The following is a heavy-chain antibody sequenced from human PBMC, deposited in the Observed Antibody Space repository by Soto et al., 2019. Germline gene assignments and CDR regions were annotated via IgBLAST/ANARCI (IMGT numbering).Heavy chain of an antibody. CDR3: ARGGTKAYFDY. V-gene: IGHV3-66*01. CDR2: IYSGDNT. Sequence: EVQLVESRGGLVQPGGSLRVSCAASGFTVSSNYMSWVRRAPGKGLEWVSVIYSGDNTYYADSVKGRFTISSDNSKNTLYLQMISLRVEDTAVYYCARGGTKAYFDYWGQGTLVTVSS. CDR1: GFTVSSNY. D-gene: IGHD1-1*01. J-gene: IGHJ4*02.